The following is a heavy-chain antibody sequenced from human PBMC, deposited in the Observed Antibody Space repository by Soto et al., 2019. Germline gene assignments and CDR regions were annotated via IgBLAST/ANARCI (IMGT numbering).Heavy chain of an antibody. CDR1: GGSISSSSYY. CDR2: IYYSGST. D-gene: IGHD3-10*01. J-gene: IGHJ4*02. V-gene: IGHV4-39*01. Sequence: QLQLQESGPGLVKPSETLSLTCTVSGGSISSSSYYWGWIRQPPGKGLEWIGSIYYSGSTYYNPSLMSRVTIPVDTSKHQFSLKLSSVTAPDTAVYYCARVGALWFGEGGDYWGQGTLVSVSS. CDR3: ARVGALWFGEGGDY.